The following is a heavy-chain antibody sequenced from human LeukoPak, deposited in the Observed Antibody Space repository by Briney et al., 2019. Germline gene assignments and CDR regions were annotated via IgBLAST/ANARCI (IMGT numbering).Heavy chain of an antibody. J-gene: IGHJ4*02. CDR2: IGIRGDT. D-gene: IGHD6-19*01. V-gene: IGHV3-13*01. CDR3: ARGGIQVSGIDEFDY. Sequence: GSLRLSCAAPGFTFIDYDMHWVRQVIGKGLEWVSAIGIRGDTHYSGSVKGRFTISRENAESSLYLQMNSLRAEDTAVYYCARGGIQVSGIDEFDYWGQRTLVTVSS. CDR1: GFTFIDYD.